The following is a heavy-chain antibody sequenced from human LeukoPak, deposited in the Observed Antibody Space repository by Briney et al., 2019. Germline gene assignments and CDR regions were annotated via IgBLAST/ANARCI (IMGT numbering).Heavy chain of an antibody. D-gene: IGHD1-26*01. CDR3: AREGAKLSQFDY. Sequence: SETLSLTCTVSSGSISSGGYYWSWIRQHPGKGLEWIGNIYYTGSTYYNPSLKSRVTISADTSKNQFSLKLSSVTAADTAVYYCAREGAKLSQFDYWGQGTLVTVSS. CDR1: SGSISSGGYY. CDR2: IYYTGST. J-gene: IGHJ4*02. V-gene: IGHV4-31*03.